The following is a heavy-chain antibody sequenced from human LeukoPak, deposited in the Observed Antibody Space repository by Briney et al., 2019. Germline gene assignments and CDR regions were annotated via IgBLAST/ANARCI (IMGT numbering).Heavy chain of an antibody. J-gene: IGHJ4*02. D-gene: IGHD2-15*01. CDR2: IIPILGIA. CDR1: GGTFSSYA. CDR3: ARDLYCSGGSCYNDY. Sequence: SVKVSCKASGGTFSSYAISWMRQAPGQGLEWMGRIIPILGIANYAQKFQGRVTITADKSTSTAYMELSSLRSEDTAVYYCARDLYCSGGSCYNDYWGQGTLVTVSS. V-gene: IGHV1-69*04.